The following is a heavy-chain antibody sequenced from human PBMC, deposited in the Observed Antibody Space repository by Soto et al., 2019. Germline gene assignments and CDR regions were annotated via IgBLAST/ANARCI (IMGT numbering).Heavy chain of an antibody. V-gene: IGHV3-23*01. CDR1: GFTFSSYA. CDR2: ISGSGGST. CDR3: TGQLLRYYYYGMDV. D-gene: IGHD2-2*01. J-gene: IGHJ6*02. Sequence: GGSLRLSCAASGFTFSSYAMSWVRQAPGKGLEWASAISGSGGSTYYADSVKGRFTISRDNSKNTLYLQMNSLRAEDTAVYYATGQLLRYYYYGMDVWGQGTTVTVSS.